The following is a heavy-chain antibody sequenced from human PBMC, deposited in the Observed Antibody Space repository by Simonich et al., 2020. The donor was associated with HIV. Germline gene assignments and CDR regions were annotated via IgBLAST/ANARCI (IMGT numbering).Heavy chain of an antibody. J-gene: IGHJ4*02. CDR1: GGTFSSYA. V-gene: IGHV1-69*13. CDR2: FIPIFGTS. CDR3: AREDFGDYGGKHFDY. D-gene: IGHD4-17*01. Sequence: QVQLVQSGAEVKKPGSSVKVSCKASGGTFSSYAISWVRQAPGQGLEWMGRFIPIFGTSNYAQKFQGRVTITVDESPSTAYRELNSLTSEDTAIYYCAREDFGDYGGKHFDYWGQGTLVTVSS.